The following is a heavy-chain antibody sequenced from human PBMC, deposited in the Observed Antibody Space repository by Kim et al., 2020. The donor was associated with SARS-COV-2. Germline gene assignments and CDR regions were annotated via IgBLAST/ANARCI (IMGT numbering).Heavy chain of an antibody. V-gene: IGHV4-34*01. CDR1: GGSFSGYY. J-gene: IGHJ6*02. CDR2: INHSGST. CDR3: ARVYYYGMDV. Sequence: SETLSLTCAVYGGSFSGYYWSWIRQPPGKGLEWIGEINHSGSTNYNPSLKSRVTISVDTSKNQFSLKLSSVTAADTAVYYCARVYYYGMDVWGQGTTVTVSS.